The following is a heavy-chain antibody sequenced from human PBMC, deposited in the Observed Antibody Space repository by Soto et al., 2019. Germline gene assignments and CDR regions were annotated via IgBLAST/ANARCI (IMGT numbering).Heavy chain of an antibody. CDR1: GGTFSSYA. CDR3: ARDFDDSSGYLDY. CDR2: IIPIFGTA. J-gene: IGHJ4*02. D-gene: IGHD3-22*01. Sequence: SVKVSFKASGGTFSSYAISWVRQAPGQGLEWMGGIIPIFGTANYAQKFQGRVTITADESTSTAYMELSSLRSEDTAVYYCARDFDDSSGYLDYWGQGTLVTVSS. V-gene: IGHV1-69*13.